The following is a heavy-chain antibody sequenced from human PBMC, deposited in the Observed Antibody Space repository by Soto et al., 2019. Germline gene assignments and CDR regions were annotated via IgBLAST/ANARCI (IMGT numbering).Heavy chain of an antibody. D-gene: IGHD1-7*01. CDR3: ARAVVTGTTHHYYYYGMDF. CDR2: IIPIFGTA. CDR1: GGTFSSYA. V-gene: IGHV1-69*01. Sequence: QVQLVQSGAEVKKPGSSVKVSCKASGGTFSSYAISWVRQAPGQGLEWMGGIIPIFGTANYAQKFQGRVTITADDSTSTAYMELSSLRSEDTAVYYCARAVVTGTTHHYYYYGMDFWGQGTTVTVSS. J-gene: IGHJ6*02.